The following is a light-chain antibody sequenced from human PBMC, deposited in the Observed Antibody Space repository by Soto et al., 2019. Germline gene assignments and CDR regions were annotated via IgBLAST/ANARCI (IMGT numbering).Light chain of an antibody. Sequence: EIVLTQSPATLSLSPGDGATLSCRASQSVGSYLGWYQQKPGQAPRLLIYDASSRATGIPARFSGRRSGTDCTLTISSLEPEDFAVYYCQQRSSWPLTFGGGTKVQI. CDR3: QQRSSWPLT. J-gene: IGKJ4*01. V-gene: IGKV3-11*01. CDR1: QSVGSY. CDR2: DAS.